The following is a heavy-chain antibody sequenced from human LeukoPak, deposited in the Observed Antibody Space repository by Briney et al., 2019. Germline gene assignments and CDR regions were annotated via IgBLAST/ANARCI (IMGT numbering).Heavy chain of an antibody. Sequence: PGGSLRLSCAASGFTFSTYSMSWVRLAPGKGLEWVSGISGSGANTYYADSVKGRFTISRDNSKNTLYLQMNSLRAEDTAVYYCAKGTTFYYYYYYMDVWGKGATVTVSS. D-gene: IGHD4-11*01. V-gene: IGHV3-23*01. CDR3: AKGTTFYYYYYYMDV. CDR1: GFTFSTYS. CDR2: ISGSGANT. J-gene: IGHJ6*03.